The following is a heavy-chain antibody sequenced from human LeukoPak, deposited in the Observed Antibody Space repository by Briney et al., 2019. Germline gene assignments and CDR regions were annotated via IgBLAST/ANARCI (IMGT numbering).Heavy chain of an antibody. CDR2: INPNSGGT. CDR3: ARDNYDILTGYYNSRGFDY. V-gene: IGHV1-2*02. J-gene: IGHJ4*02. CDR1: GYSFTAYY. Sequence: ASVKVSCKASGYSFTAYYMHWVRQAPGQGLEWMGWINPNSGGTNYAQKFQGRVTMTRDTSITTAYMEMSRLRSDDTALYYCARDNYDILTGYYNSRGFDYWGQGTLVTVSS. D-gene: IGHD3-9*01.